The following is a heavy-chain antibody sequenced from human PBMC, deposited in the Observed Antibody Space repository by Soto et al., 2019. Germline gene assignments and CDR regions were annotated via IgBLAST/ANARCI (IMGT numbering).Heavy chain of an antibody. CDR2: VYYSGST. CDR1: GVYIRGFY. J-gene: IGHJ4*02. CDR3: ARDNGNYDFDL. Sequence: QVQLQESGPGLVKSSETLSLTCDVSGVYIRGFYWTWIRQSPGQGLEWIGYVYYSGSTSYNPSLESRVTISLDTSKSQFSLKLSSVTAADTAFYYCARDNGNYDFDLWGQGTLVTVSS. V-gene: IGHV4-59*01. D-gene: IGHD1-7*01.